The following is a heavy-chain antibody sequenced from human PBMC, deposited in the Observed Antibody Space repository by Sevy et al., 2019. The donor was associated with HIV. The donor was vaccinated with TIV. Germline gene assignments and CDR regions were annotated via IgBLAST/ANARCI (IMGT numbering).Heavy chain of an antibody. Sequence: SETLSLTCTVSGGSISSYYWSWIRQPPGKGLEWIGYIYYSGSTNYNPSLKSRVTISVDTSKNQFSLKLSSVTAADTAVYYCARTYFDWFPMGRYNWFDPWGQGTLDTVSS. J-gene: IGHJ5*02. CDR3: ARTYFDWFPMGRYNWFDP. CDR2: IYYSGST. CDR1: GGSISSYY. D-gene: IGHD3-9*01. V-gene: IGHV4-59*01.